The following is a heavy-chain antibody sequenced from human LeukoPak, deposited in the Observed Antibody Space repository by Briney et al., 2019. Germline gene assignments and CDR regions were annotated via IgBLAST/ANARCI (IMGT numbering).Heavy chain of an antibody. D-gene: IGHD6-19*01. Sequence: SQTLSLTCAVSGGSISSGGYSWSWIRQPPGKGLEWIGYIYHSGSTNYNPSLKSRVTISVDKSKNQFSLKLSSVTAADTAVYYCASSEGYWGQGTLVTVSS. CDR1: GGSISSGGYS. V-gene: IGHV4-30-2*01. CDR2: IYHSGST. CDR3: ASSEGY. J-gene: IGHJ4*02.